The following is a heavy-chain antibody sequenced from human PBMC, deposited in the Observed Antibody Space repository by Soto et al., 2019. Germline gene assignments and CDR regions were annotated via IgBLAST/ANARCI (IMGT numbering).Heavy chain of an antibody. D-gene: IGHD2-21*02. CDR1: GGSISSGGYY. CDR3: ATTFHRHCGADCPNH. J-gene: IGHJ5*02. V-gene: IGHV4-31*03. Sequence: QMQLQESGPGLVKPSQTLSLTCNVSGGSISSGGYYWSWIRQHPGKGLAWIGYIYYSGYTYYNPSLKSRVTIPVDPTKTQFSLKLSSVTAADTALYYCATTFHRHCGADCPNHWGQGTLVTVSS. CDR2: IYYSGYT.